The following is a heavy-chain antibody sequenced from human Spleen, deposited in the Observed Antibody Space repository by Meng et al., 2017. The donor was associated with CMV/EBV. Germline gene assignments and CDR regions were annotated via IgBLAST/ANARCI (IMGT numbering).Heavy chain of an antibody. J-gene: IGHJ4*02. Sequence: GESLKISCAASGLKVSFNYMSWVRQAPGKGLEWVSVIYSGGSSTYYADSVKGRFTISRDNSKNTLYLQMNSLRAEDTAVYYCAKQGQWPPDYWGQGTLVTVSS. CDR2: IYSGGSST. CDR3: AKQGQWPPDY. CDR1: GLKVSFNY. D-gene: IGHD6-19*01. V-gene: IGHV3-23*03.